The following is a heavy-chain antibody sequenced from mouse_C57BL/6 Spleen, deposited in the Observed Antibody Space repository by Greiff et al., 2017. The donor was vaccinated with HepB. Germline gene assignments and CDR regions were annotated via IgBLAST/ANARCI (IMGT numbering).Heavy chain of an antibody. V-gene: IGHV1-59*01. D-gene: IGHD2-5*01. CDR3: ARRAGGYSNYRYFDV. CDR2: IDPSDSYT. J-gene: IGHJ1*03. CDR1: GYTFTSYW. Sequence: QVQLQQPGAELVRPGTSVKLSCKASGYTFTSYWMHWVKQRPGQGLEWIGVIDPSDSYTNYNQKFKGKATLTVDTSSSTAYMQLSSLTSEDSAVYYCARRAGGYSNYRYFDVWGTGTTVTVSS.